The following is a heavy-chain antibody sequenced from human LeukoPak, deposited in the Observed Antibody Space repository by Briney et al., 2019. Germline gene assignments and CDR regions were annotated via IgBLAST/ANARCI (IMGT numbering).Heavy chain of an antibody. CDR3: VQEGPRGLAFDI. Sequence: GGSLRLSCAASGFTLSSYAMSWVRQAPGKGLEWVSAISGSGGSTYYADSVKGRFTISRDNSKSTLYLQMNSLRAEDTAVYYCVQEGPRGLAFDIWGQGTKVTVSS. CDR2: ISGSGGST. V-gene: IGHV3-23*01. J-gene: IGHJ3*02. CDR1: GFTLSSYA.